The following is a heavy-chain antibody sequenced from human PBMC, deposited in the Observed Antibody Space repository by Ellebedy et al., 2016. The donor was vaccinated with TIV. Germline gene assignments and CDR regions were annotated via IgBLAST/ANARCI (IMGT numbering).Heavy chain of an antibody. D-gene: IGHD1-26*01. CDR2: RYYIGTT. CDR1: GGSVSSGGYY. J-gene: IGHJ6*02. Sequence: SETLSLTCTVPGGSVSSGGYYWSWIRQPPGKGLEWIGYRYYIGTTNYNPSLKSRVTISEDTSTNQFSLRLSSVTAADTAVYYCAGGSYTPYGMDVWGQGTTVTISS. CDR3: AGGSYTPYGMDV. V-gene: IGHV4-61*08.